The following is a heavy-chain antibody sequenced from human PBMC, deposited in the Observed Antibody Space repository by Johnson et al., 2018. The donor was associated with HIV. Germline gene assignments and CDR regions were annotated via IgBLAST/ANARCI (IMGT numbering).Heavy chain of an antibody. J-gene: IGHJ3*02. V-gene: IGHV3-30-3*01. CDR2: ISYYGTNK. Sequence: QVQLVESGGGVVQPGMSLRLSCAASGFTFSSYAIHWVRQAPGKVLEWVALISYYGTNKYYADSVKGRFTISRDNSKNTLYLQMNSLRAEDTAVYYCAREELEPDVFDIWGQGTMVTVSS. CDR1: GFTFSSYA. CDR3: AREELEPDVFDI. D-gene: IGHD1-1*01.